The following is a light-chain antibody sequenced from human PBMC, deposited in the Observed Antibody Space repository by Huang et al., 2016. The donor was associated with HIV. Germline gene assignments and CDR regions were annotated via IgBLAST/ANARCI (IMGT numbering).Light chain of an antibody. V-gene: IGKV3-11*01. Sequence: EIELTQSPATLSLSPGERATLSCRASQSISSYLAWYQQKPGQAPRLLSDDASTRATGIPARFSGSGSGTDFTLTISSLEPEDFAVYYCQQRSNWPLLTFGGGTKVEIK. J-gene: IGKJ4*01. CDR3: QQRSNWPLLT. CDR1: QSISSY. CDR2: DAS.